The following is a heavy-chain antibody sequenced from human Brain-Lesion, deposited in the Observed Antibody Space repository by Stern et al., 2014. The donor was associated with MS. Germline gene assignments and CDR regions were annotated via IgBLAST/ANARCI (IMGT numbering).Heavy chain of an antibody. Sequence: QVQLVESGAEVKKPGASVKVSCKVSGYTLTELSMHWVRQAPRKGLEWMGGFDPEDGETIYAKKCQGRVPMTEDTSTDTAYMELSSLRSEDTAVYYCATLSPGAGGNYYRHFDYWGQGTLVTVSS. CDR2: FDPEDGET. V-gene: IGHV1-24*01. J-gene: IGHJ4*02. CDR1: GYTLTELS. CDR3: ATLSPGAGGNYYRHFDY. D-gene: IGHD1-26*01.